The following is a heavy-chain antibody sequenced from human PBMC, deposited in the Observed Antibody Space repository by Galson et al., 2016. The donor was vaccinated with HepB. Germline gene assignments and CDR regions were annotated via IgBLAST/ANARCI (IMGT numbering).Heavy chain of an antibody. CDR3: ARDDSGGWYGFHYGMDV. D-gene: IGHD6-19*01. Sequence: TLSLTCTVSGGSISSGGYFWSWIRQHPGKGLEWIGYIYYSGTTYYNPSLKSRVAISVDTSKNQFSLKLNSLTAADTVVYYCARDDSGGWYGFHYGMDVWGQGTTVTVSS. CDR2: IYYSGTT. V-gene: IGHV4-31*03. J-gene: IGHJ6*02. CDR1: GGSISSGGYF.